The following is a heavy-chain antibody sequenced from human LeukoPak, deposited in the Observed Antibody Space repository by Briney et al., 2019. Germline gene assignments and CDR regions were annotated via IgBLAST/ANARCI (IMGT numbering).Heavy chain of an antibody. CDR1: GFTFSSYA. Sequence: GGSLRLSCAASGFTFSSYAMSWVRQAPGKGLEWVSGLHADSGMTYYADSVKGRFTISRDNSKNTLYFQMNSLRAEDTAVYYCVKDFLHGPHIEPVGSVGPFDYWGQGTLVTVSS. CDR3: VKDFLHGPHIEPVGSVGPFDY. V-gene: IGHV3-23*01. D-gene: IGHD2-2*01. CDR2: LHADSGMT. J-gene: IGHJ4*02.